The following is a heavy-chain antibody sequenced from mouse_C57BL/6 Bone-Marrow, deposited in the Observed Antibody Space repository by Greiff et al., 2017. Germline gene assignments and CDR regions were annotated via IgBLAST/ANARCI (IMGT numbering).Heavy chain of an antibody. J-gene: IGHJ2*01. V-gene: IGHV1-64*01. CDR3: ARGGYGRFDY. D-gene: IGHD1-1*01. CDR1: GYTFTSYW. CDR2: IHPNSGST. Sequence: QVQLKQPGAELVKPGASVKLSCKASGYTFTSYWMHWVKQRPGQGLEWIGMIHPNSGSTNYNEKFKSKATLTVDKSSSTAYMQLSSLTSEDSAVYYCARGGYGRFDYWGQGTTLTVSS.